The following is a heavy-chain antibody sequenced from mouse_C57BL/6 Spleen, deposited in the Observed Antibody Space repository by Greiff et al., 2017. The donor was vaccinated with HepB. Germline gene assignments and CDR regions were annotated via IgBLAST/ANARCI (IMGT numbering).Heavy chain of an antibody. CDR1: GYTFTSYW. CDR2: IDPSDSYT. CDR3: ARSGGDYGSSYVDC. D-gene: IGHD1-1*01. Sequence: QVQLQQPGAELVMPGASVKLSCKASGYTFTSYWMHWVKQRPGQGLEWIGEIDPSDSYTNYNQKFKGKSTLTVDKSSSTAYMQLSSLTSEDSAVYYCARSGGDYGSSYVDCWGQVTTLTVSS. J-gene: IGHJ2*01. V-gene: IGHV1-69*01.